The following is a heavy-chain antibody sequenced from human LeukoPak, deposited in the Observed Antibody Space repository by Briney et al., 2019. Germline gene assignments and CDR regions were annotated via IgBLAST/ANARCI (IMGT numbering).Heavy chain of an antibody. V-gene: IGHV3-74*01. CDR3: ARDRQYYDSTNAFDI. J-gene: IGHJ3*02. CDR2: VNRDGAST. Sequence: PGGSLRLSCAASGLTFTSYCMRWVRQAPGKGLVWVSRVNRDGASTTYAYSVKGRFTIYRDNAKNTVYLQMNSLRGEDTAVYYCARDRQYYDSTNAFDIWGQGTMVTVSS. CDR1: GLTFTSYC. D-gene: IGHD3-22*01.